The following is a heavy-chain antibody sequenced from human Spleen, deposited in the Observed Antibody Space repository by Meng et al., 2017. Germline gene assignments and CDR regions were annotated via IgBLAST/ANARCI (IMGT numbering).Heavy chain of an antibody. CDR2: VYTTGST. V-gene: IGHV4-61*02. CDR1: GGSISSGSYY. Sequence: SETLSLTCTVSGGSISSGSYYWNWIRQPAGKGLEWIGRVYTTGSTSYNPSLTSRLTISLDTSKNQFSLKLSSVTAADTAVYYCARHAAAGTEADFDYWGQGTLVTVSS. CDR3: ARHAAAGTEADFDY. D-gene: IGHD6-13*01. J-gene: IGHJ4*02.